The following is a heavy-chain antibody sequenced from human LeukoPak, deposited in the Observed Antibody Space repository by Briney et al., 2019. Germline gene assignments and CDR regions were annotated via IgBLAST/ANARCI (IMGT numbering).Heavy chain of an antibody. Sequence: SLRLSCAASGFTFDDYAMHWVRQAPGKGLEWVSGISWNSGSIGYADSVKGRFTISRDNSKNTLYLQMNSLRAEDTAVYYCANGLLGIWGQGTLVTVSS. D-gene: IGHD7-27*01. V-gene: IGHV3-9*01. CDR2: ISWNSGSI. J-gene: IGHJ4*02. CDR3: ANGLLGI. CDR1: GFTFDDYA.